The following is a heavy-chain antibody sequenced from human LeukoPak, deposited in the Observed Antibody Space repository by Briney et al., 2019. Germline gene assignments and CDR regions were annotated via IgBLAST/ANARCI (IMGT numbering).Heavy chain of an antibody. CDR1: GFTFSSYS. CDR3: AREGGVRGMDV. V-gene: IGHV3-21*01. Sequence: GGSLRLSCAASGFTFSSYSMNWVRQAPGKGLGWVSSISSSSSYIYYADSVKGRFTISRDNAKNSLYLQMNSLRAEDTAVYYCAREGGVRGMDVWGQGTTVTVSS. J-gene: IGHJ6*02. CDR2: ISSSSSYI. D-gene: IGHD3-10*01.